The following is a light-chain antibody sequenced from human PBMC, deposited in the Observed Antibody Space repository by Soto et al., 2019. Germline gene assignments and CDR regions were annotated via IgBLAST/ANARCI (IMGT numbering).Light chain of an antibody. J-gene: IGKJ3*01. CDR2: AAS. Sequence: DIQMTQSPSSLSASIGDRVTITCRASQDINSYLAWYQQKPGEVPQIIVYAASTLQSGVPSRFRGSGSGTDFTLTIRSLQPEDVATYYCQNYHSAPYTFGPWTTVDI. CDR3: QNYHSAPYT. V-gene: IGKV1-27*01. CDR1: QDINSY.